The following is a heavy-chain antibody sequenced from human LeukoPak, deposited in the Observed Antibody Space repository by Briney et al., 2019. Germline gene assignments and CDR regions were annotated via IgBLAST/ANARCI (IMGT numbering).Heavy chain of an antibody. D-gene: IGHD3-10*01. CDR1: GGSFSGYY. V-gene: IGHV4-34*01. J-gene: IGHJ4*02. Sequence: SETLSLTCAVYGGSFSGYYWSWIRQPPGKGLEWIEEINHSGSTNYNPSLKSRVTISVDTSKNQFSLKLSSVTAADTAVYYCARRDKPAYYGSGSSYFDYWGQGTLVTVSS. CDR3: ARRDKPAYYGSGSSYFDY. CDR2: INHSGST.